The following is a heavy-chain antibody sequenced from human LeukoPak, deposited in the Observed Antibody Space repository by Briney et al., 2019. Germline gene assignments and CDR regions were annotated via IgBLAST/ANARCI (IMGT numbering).Heavy chain of an antibody. CDR1: GFTVSSNY. CDR2: ISSSSSYI. V-gene: IGHV3-21*01. CDR3: ASEYCSSTSCYTGDAFDI. D-gene: IGHD2-2*02. J-gene: IGHJ3*02. Sequence: PGGSLRLSCAASGFTVSSNYMSWVRQAPGKGLEWVSSISSSSSYIYYADSVKGRFTISRDNAKNSLYLQMNSLRAEDTAVYYCASEYCSSTSCYTGDAFDIWGQGTMVTVSS.